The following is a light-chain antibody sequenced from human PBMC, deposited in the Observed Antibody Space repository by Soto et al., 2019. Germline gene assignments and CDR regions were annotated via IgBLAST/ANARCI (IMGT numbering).Light chain of an antibody. CDR1: QSVSSY. CDR2: DAS. J-gene: IGKJ5*01. CDR3: QQRSNWIT. Sequence: ESVFTQTQATLSLSPGERATLSCRASQSVSSYLAWYQQKPGQAPRLLIYDASNRATGIPARFSGSGSGTDFTLTISSLEPEDFAVYYCQQRSNWITFGQGTLLEVK. V-gene: IGKV3-11*01.